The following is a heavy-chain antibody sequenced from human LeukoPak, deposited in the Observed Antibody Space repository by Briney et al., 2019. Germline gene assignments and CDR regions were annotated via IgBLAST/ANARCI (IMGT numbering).Heavy chain of an antibody. D-gene: IGHD3-22*01. J-gene: IGHJ6*03. V-gene: IGHV4-59*12. Sequence: SETLSLTCTVSGGSISGYYWSWIRQPPGKGLEWIGYIYYSGSTSYNPSLKSRVTMSVDTSKNQFSLKLSSVTAADTAVYYCARDPPTSSGTLYYMDVWGKGTTVTVSS. CDR1: GGSISGYY. CDR2: IYYSGST. CDR3: ARDPPTSSGTLYYMDV.